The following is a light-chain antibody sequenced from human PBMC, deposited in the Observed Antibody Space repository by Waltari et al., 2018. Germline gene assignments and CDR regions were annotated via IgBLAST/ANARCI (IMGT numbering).Light chain of an antibody. J-gene: IGKJ1*01. CDR2: LGC. CDR3: MQALQTWT. CDR1: QRLLHSNGYNY. V-gene: IGKV2-28*01. Sequence: DIVMTQSPLSLPVTPGEPASISCRSSQRLLHSNGYNYLDWYLQKPGPSPQLLFYLGCNRASGVPDRFIGSGSGTDVTLKISRVEAEDVEVYYCMQALQTWTFGQGTKVEIK.